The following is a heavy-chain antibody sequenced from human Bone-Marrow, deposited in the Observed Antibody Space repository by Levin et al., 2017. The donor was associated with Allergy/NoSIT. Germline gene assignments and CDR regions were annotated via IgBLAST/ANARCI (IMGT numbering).Heavy chain of an antibody. V-gene: IGHV4-30-2*01. CDR3: AATILRHFGWNDAFAI. CDR2: IYHAGGT. J-gene: IGHJ3*02. D-gene: IGHD3-9*01. CDR1: GGSISSGVYS. Sequence: SETLSLTCAVSGGSISSGVYSFSWIRQPPGKGLEWIGHIYHAGGTYYKSSLKSRVTISLDRWKNQFSLRLGSVTAADTATYYCAATILRHFGWNDAFAIWGQGTMVTVSS.